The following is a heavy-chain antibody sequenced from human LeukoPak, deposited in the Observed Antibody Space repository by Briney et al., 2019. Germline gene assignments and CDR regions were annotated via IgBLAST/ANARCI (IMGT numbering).Heavy chain of an antibody. J-gene: IGHJ5*02. D-gene: IGHD2-21*02. CDR2: IYGSDSST. V-gene: IGHV3-23*05. CDR3: TQPRGQTAIHPHT. CDR1: GFTFSNYA. Sequence: GGSLRLSCAASGFTFSNYAMSWVRQTPGTGLEWVSSIYGSDSSTYYSDSVKGRFTISRDNSKSTLYLRMNSLRAEDTAVYYCTQPRGQTAIHPHTWGQGALVTVSS.